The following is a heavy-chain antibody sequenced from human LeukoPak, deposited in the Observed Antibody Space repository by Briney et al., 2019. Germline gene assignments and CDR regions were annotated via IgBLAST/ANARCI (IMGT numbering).Heavy chain of an antibody. Sequence: ASVKVSCKASGYTFTGYYMHWVRQAPGQGLEWMGWINPNSGGTSYAQKFQGRVTMTRDTSISTAYMELSRLRSDDTAVYYCARDSVSYGPADYWGQGTLVTVSS. V-gene: IGHV1-2*02. J-gene: IGHJ4*02. CDR1: GYTFTGYY. CDR3: ARDSVSYGPADY. D-gene: IGHD5-18*01. CDR2: INPNSGGT.